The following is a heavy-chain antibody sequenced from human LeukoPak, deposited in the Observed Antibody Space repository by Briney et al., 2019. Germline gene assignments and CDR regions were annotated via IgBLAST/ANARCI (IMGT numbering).Heavy chain of an antibody. CDR1: GYTFTGYY. V-gene: IGHV1-2*02. CDR2: INPNSGGT. CDR3: ASVKGSMVRGSDAFDI. D-gene: IGHD3-10*01. Sequence: GASVKVSCKSSGYTFTGYYMHWVRQPPGQGLEWMGWINPNSGGTNYAQKFQGRVTMTRDTSISTAYMEPSRLRSDDTAVYYCASVKGSMVRGSDAFDIWGQGTMVTVSS. J-gene: IGHJ3*02.